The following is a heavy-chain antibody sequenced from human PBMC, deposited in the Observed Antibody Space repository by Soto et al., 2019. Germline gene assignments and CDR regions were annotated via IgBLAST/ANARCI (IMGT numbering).Heavy chain of an antibody. V-gene: IGHV4-4*02. CDR3: ARVITPFSFDF. Sequence: SETLSPNSAVSGGPISSDHRWSWVRQPPGKGLEWIGEIFHTGTTNYNPSLKSRVTMSVDTSNNKFSLKVNSVTAADTAVYYCARVITPFSFDFCGHGTLVTVSS. J-gene: IGHJ4*01. CDR2: IFHTGTT. CDR1: GGPISSDHR. D-gene: IGHD3-16*01.